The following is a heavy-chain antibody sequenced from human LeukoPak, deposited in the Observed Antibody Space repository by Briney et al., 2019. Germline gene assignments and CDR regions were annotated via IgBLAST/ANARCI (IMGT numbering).Heavy chain of an antibody. J-gene: IGHJ4*02. D-gene: IGHD4-17*01. CDR1: GGSISSYY. CDR2: IYYSGNT. V-gene: IGHV4-59*01. Sequence: SETLSLTCTVSGGSISSYYWSWIRQPPGQGLEWIGYIYYSGNTNYNPSLKSRVTISVDTSKDQFSLKLSSVTAADTAVYYCARENYGDYAYYLDYWGQGTLVTVSS. CDR3: ARENYGDYAYYLDY.